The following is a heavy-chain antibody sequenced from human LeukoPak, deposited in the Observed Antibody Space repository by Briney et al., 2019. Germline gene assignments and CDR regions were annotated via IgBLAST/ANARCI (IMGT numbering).Heavy chain of an antibody. J-gene: IGHJ5*02. D-gene: IGHD3-9*01. CDR1: GFTFSSYA. CDR3: AKDNGVVANYDTLFDP. CDR2: ISGSGGST. V-gene: IGHV3-23*01. Sequence: PGGSLRLSCAASGFTFSSYAMSWVRQAPGKGLEWVSAISGSGGSTYYADSVKGRFTIPRDNSKNTLYLQMNSLRAEDTAVYYCAKDNGVVANYDTLFDPWGQGTLVTVSS.